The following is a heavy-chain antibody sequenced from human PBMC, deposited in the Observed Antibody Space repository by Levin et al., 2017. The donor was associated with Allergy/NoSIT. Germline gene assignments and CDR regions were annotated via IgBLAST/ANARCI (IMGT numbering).Heavy chain of an antibody. J-gene: IGHJ4*02. D-gene: IGHD2-2*01. CDR3: ARVYRAGKEDQLPLGFLYYFDY. V-gene: IGHV3-48*01. Sequence: PGGSLRLSCAASGFTFSSYSMNWVRQAPGKGLEWVSYISSSSSTIYYADSVKGRFTISRDNAKNSLYLQMNSLRAEDTAVYYCARVYRAGKEDQLPLGFLYYFDYWGQGTLVTVSS. CDR1: GFTFSSYS. CDR2: ISSSSSTI.